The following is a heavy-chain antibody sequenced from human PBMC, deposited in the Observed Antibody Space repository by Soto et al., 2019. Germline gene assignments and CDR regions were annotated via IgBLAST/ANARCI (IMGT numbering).Heavy chain of an antibody. V-gene: IGHV4-30-2*01. D-gene: IGHD3-10*01. Sequence: PSETLSPTCAVSGGSSIGCGFAWSWIRQPPGKGLEWIGHILHTGGTQYNPSRKSRVSMSVDKSKNQFSLHLTSVTAADTAVYYCARLQFGEGFDYWGQGALVTVSS. CDR3: ARLQFGEGFDY. CDR1: GGSSIGCGFA. CDR2: ILHTGGT. J-gene: IGHJ4*02.